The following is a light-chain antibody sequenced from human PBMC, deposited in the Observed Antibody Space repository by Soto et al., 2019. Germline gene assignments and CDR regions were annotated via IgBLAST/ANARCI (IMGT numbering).Light chain of an antibody. CDR2: GNS. Sequence: QAVVTQPPSVSGAPGQRVTISCNGSSSNIGAGYDVHWYQQLPGTAPKLLIYGNSNRPSGVPDRFSGSKSGTSASLASTGLQAEDEADYYCQSYDSSLSGSRVFGGGTKLTVL. J-gene: IGLJ3*02. CDR1: SSNIGAGYD. CDR3: QSYDSSLSGSRV. V-gene: IGLV1-40*01.